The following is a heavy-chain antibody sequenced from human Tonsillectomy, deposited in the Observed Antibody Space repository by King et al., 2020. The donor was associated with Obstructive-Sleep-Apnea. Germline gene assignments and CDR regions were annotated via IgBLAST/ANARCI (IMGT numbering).Heavy chain of an antibody. CDR2: IYYSGSS. CDR1: GGSIGTYY. V-gene: IGHV4-59*01. D-gene: IGHD3-10*01. Sequence: QVQLQESGPGLVKPSETLSLTCTVSGGSIGTYYWSWIRQPPGKGLEWIGYIYYSGSSNYRPSLKSRVTISVDTSKNQFSLKLSSVTAADTAVYYCARAPYGSGIIDWFDSWGQGALVTVSS. J-gene: IGHJ5*01. CDR3: ARAPYGSGIIDWFDS.